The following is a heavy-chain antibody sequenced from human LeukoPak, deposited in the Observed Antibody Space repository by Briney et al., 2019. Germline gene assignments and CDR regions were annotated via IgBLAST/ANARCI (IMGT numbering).Heavy chain of an antibody. CDR1: GDTFSNTV. CDR2: IIPIFDTA. Sequence: SVKVSCKASGDTFSNTVGWVRQAPGQGLEWMGGIIPIFDTANSAPKFQGRVTFTADESTNTAHMELTSLRFEDTAVYYCARVIGYNYGFDYWGQGTLVTVSS. J-gene: IGHJ4*02. CDR3: ARVIGYNYGFDY. V-gene: IGHV1-69*13. D-gene: IGHD5-18*01.